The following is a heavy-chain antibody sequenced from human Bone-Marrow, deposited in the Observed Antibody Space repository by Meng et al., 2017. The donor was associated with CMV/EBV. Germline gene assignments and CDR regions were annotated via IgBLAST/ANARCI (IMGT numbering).Heavy chain of an antibody. CDR3: AREVYSFGPLNY. J-gene: IGHJ4*02. CDR1: GYSFTDYF. Sequence: SCKASGYSFTDYFMHWARQAPGQGLEWMGMLNPGGSTTKYAQKFQGRVTMTRDTSTNTVYMELSSLTFEDTAVYFCAREVYSFGPLNYWGQGTLVTVSS. CDR2: LNPGGSTT. V-gene: IGHV1-46*01. D-gene: IGHD5-18*01.